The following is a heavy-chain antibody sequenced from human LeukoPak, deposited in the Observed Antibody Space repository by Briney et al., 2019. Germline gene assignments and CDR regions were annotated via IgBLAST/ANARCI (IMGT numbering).Heavy chain of an antibody. V-gene: IGHV4-61*02. Sequence: SETLSLTCTVSGGSISSGSYYWSWIRQPAGTGLEWIGRIYTGGSTNYNPSLKSRVTISVDTSKNQFSLKLSSVTAADMAVYYCARAYYDFWSGEVPGWFDPWGQGTLVTVSS. J-gene: IGHJ5*02. CDR3: ARAYYDFWSGEVPGWFDP. D-gene: IGHD3-3*01. CDR2: IYTGGST. CDR1: GGSISSGSYY.